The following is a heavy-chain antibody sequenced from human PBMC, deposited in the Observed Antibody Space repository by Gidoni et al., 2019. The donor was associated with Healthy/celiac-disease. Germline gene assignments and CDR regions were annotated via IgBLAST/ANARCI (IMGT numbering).Heavy chain of an antibody. Sequence: EVQLVESGGGLVQPGGSLRLSCADSGFTFSSYEMNWVRQAPGKGLGWVSYISIRGSTIYYADSVKGRFTISRDNAKNSLYLQMNSLRAEDTAVYYCARAPWAVAGTFDYWGQGTLVTVSS. J-gene: IGHJ4*02. D-gene: IGHD6-19*01. V-gene: IGHV3-48*03. CDR2: ISIRGSTI. CDR3: ARAPWAVAGTFDY. CDR1: GFTFSSYE.